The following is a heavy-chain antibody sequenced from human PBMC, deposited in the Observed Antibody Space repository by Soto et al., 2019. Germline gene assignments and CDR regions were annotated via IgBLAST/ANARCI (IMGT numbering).Heavy chain of an antibody. CDR1: GGSIGSSSYY. D-gene: IGHD6-19*01. CDR2: IYYSGST. J-gene: IGHJ5*02. Sequence: QLQLQESGPGLVKPSETQSLTCTVSGGSIGSSSYYWGWIRQPPGKGLEWIGSIYYSGSTYYNPSLKSRVTISVDTSKNQFSLKLSSVTAADTAVYYCARHAVHSSGFTDHWGQGTLVTVSS. V-gene: IGHV4-39*01. CDR3: ARHAVHSSGFTDH.